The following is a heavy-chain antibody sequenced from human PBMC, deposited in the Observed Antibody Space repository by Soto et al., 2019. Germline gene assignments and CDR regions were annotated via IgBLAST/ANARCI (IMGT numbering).Heavy chain of an antibody. V-gene: IGHV4-59*01. J-gene: IGHJ6*02. CDR3: ARTIIAKVGSSSPPGYYYYYGMDV. D-gene: IGHD6-6*01. CDR1: GGSISSYY. CDR2: IYYSGST. Sequence: SETLSLTCTVFGGSISSYYWSWIRQPPGKGLEWIGYIYYSGSTNYNPSLKSRVTISVDTSKNQFSLKLSSVTAADTAVYYCARTIIAKVGSSSPPGYYYYYGMDVWGQGATVTVSS.